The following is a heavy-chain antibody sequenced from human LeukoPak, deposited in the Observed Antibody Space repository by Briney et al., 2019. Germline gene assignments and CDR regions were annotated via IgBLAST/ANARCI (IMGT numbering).Heavy chain of an antibody. Sequence: SETLSLTCTVSGGSISSYYWSWIRQPPGKGLEWIGEINHSGSTNYNPSLKSRVTISIDTSKNQFSLKLSSVTAADTAVYYCARLYYATSGSNDYWGQGTLVTVSS. D-gene: IGHD3-22*01. J-gene: IGHJ4*02. CDR2: INHSGST. V-gene: IGHV4-34*01. CDR3: ARLYYATSGSNDY. CDR1: GGSISSYY.